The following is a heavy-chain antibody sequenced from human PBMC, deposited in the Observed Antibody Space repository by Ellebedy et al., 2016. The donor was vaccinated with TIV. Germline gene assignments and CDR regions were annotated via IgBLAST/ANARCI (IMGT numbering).Heavy chain of an antibody. J-gene: IGHJ4*02. CDR3: VRGARELRPTTFDY. CDR2: IYYSGST. CDR1: GGSVTSGSYY. Sequence: MPSETLSLTCTVSGGSVTSGSYYWSWIRHPPGKGLEWIGYIYYSGSTNYNPSRKSRVPISVNKSKNQFSLKLSSVTAADTAVYYCVRGARELRPTTFDYWGQGTLVTVSS. D-gene: IGHD1-26*01. V-gene: IGHV4-61*01.